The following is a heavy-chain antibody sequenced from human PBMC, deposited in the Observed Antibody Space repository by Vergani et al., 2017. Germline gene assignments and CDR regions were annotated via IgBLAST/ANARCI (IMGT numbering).Heavy chain of an antibody. D-gene: IGHD6-19*01. V-gene: IGHV3-30*02. CDR2: IRYDGSNT. CDR1: GFTVSNYG. CDR3: ARDTVTGSRYFDY. J-gene: IGHJ4*02. Sequence: VQLVESGGGLVKPGGSLRLSCAASGFTVSNYGMHWVRQAPGKGLEWVTFIRYDGSNTYYADSVKGRFTISRDNSKNTLFLQMNSLRPEDTAVYYCARDTVTGSRYFDYWGQGTLVTVSS.